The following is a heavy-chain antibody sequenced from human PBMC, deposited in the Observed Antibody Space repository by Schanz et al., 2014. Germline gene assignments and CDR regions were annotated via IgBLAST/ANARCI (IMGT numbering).Heavy chain of an antibody. CDR3: AKDRGDGYSNGIFQY. J-gene: IGHJ4*02. D-gene: IGHD5-18*01. Sequence: QVQLVQSGAEMKKPGASVKVSCKASGGTFSSYTISWVRQAPGQGLEWMGRIIPILGIANYAQNFQGRVTITADKSTSTAYMELTSLRNEDTAVYFCAKDRGDGYSNGIFQYWGLGTLXTVSS. CDR1: GGTFSSYT. CDR2: IIPILGIA. V-gene: IGHV1-69*09.